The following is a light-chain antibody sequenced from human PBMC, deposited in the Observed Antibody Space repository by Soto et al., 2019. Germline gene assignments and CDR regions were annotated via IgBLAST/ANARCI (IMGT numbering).Light chain of an antibody. CDR1: KDISTS. V-gene: IGKV1D-12*01. J-gene: IGKJ1*01. CDR3: QQADSFPWT. CDR2: SAS. Sequence: QVTQSPSSVSASVVDRFTITFQTSKDISTSVAWYQQKPGKAPNLLIYSASALHRGVPSRFSGSGSGADFTLTVSSLQPEDSATYYCQQADSFPWTFGQGTKVDIK.